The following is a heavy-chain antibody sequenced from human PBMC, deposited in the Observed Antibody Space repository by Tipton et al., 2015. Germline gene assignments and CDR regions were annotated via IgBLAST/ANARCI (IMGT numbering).Heavy chain of an antibody. CDR3: AREGSGWHGADY. CDR2: ISSSGSTI. J-gene: IGHJ4*02. CDR1: GFTFSSYE. Sequence: SLRLSCAASGFTFSSYEMSWVRQAPGKGLEWVSYISSSGSTIYYADSVKGRFTISRDNAKNLPYLQMNSLRAEDTAVYYCAREGSGWHGADYWGQGTLVTVSS. D-gene: IGHD6-19*01. V-gene: IGHV3-48*03.